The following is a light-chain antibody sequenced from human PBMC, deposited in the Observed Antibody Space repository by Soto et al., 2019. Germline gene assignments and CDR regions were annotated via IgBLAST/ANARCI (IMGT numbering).Light chain of an antibody. CDR3: QQRWSWPLT. CDR1: RSVRNY. CDR2: DAS. V-gene: IGKV3-11*01. Sequence: DIVLTQSPGTLSLSPGERVTFSCRASRSVRNYLAWYQQKPGQAPSLLIFDASTRATGIPPRFSGSGSGTDFTLTISGVEPEDAAVYYCQQRWSWPLTFGGGTKVEIE. J-gene: IGKJ4*01.